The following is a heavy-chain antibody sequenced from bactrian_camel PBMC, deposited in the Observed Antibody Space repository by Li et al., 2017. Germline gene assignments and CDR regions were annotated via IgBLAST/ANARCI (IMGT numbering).Heavy chain of an antibody. CDR3: AATGLGIDHWSHVPCAGSGY. J-gene: IGHJ6*01. CDR2: SPSAEYSE. V-gene: IGHV3S40*01. Sequence: VQLVESGGGLVQPGGSLRLSCVASGDTHSSHSTGWFRQAPGKEREGVSLSSPSAEYSEYYAESVKGRFTVSRDHAKNAVYLQMNSLKLEDTAVYYCAATGLGIDHWSHVPCAGSGYWGQGTQVTVS. D-gene: IGHD7*01. CDR1: GDTHSSHS.